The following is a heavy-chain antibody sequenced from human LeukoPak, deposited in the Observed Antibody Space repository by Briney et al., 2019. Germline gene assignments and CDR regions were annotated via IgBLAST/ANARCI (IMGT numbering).Heavy chain of an antibody. J-gene: IGHJ4*02. CDR3: ARSHADYGYDYDWLDY. CDR1: GYTFTGYN. CDR2: INPKSGGT. V-gene: IGHV1-2*02. Sequence: GASVKVSCKAPGYTFTGYNMHWVRQAPGQGLEWMGWINPKSGGTNYAQKFQDRVTMTRDTSIWTAYMELSRLRSDDTAVYYCARSHADYGYDYDWLDYWGQGTLVTVSS. D-gene: IGHD5-12*01.